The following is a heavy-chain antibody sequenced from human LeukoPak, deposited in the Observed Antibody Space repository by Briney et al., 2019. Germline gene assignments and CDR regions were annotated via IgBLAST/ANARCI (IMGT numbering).Heavy chain of an antibody. Sequence: GASVKVSCKASGYTFTSYAMHWVRQAPGQRLEWMGWINAGNGNTKYSQKFQGRVTITRDTSASTAYMELSSLRSEDTVVYYCARDPSGSSGWYYFDYWGQGTLVTVSS. CDR2: INAGNGNT. CDR3: ARDPSGSSGWYYFDY. J-gene: IGHJ4*02. V-gene: IGHV1-3*01. CDR1: GYTFTSYA. D-gene: IGHD6-19*01.